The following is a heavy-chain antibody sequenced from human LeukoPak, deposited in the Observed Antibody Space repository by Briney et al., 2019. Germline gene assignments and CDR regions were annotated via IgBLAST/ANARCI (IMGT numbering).Heavy chain of an antibody. D-gene: IGHD6-19*01. V-gene: IGHV4-59*01. Sequence: SETLSLTCTVFGGSISSYYWSWIRQPPGKGLEWIGYIYYSGSTNYNPSLKSRVTISVDTSKNQFSLKLSSVTAADTAVYYCARVYSSGWFSCFDYWGQGTLVTVSS. CDR3: ARVYSSGWFSCFDY. CDR1: GGSISSYY. J-gene: IGHJ4*02. CDR2: IYYSGST.